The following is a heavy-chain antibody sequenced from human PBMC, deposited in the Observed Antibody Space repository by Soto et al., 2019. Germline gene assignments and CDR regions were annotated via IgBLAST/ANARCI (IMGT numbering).Heavy chain of an antibody. D-gene: IGHD5-12*01. J-gene: IGHJ5*02. CDR3: ATSYDSGFDL. V-gene: IGHV1-18*04. Sequence: ASVKVSCKASGYTFTSYGISWVRQAPGQGLEWMGWISVYNGNTDYAQKFQGRVTMTTDTSTSTAYMELRSLRSDDTAVYYCATSYDSGFDLWGQGTLVSVSS. CDR1: GYTFTSYG. CDR2: ISVYNGNT.